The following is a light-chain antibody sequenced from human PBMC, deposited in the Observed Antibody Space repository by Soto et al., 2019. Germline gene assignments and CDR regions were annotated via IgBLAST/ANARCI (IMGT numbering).Light chain of an antibody. CDR3: QQYNSYSWT. CDR1: QSISSW. Sequence: DIQMTQYPSTLSASVGDRVTITCRASQSISSWLAWYQQKPGKAPKLLIYDASSLESGVPSRFSGSGSGTEFTLTISCLQPDDFATYYCQQYNSYSWTFGQGTKVDIK. CDR2: DAS. J-gene: IGKJ1*01. V-gene: IGKV1-5*01.